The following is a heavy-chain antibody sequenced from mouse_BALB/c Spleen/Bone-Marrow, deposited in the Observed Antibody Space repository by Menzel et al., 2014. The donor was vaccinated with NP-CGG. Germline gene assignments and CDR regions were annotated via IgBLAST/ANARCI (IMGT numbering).Heavy chain of an antibody. D-gene: IGHD2-3*01. CDR1: GFTFSSYA. V-gene: IGHV5-9-1*01. CDR2: ISSGGSYT. J-gene: IGHJ4*01. CDR3: ARHDGYYAMDY. Sequence: EVMLVESGGGLVKPGGSLKLSCAASGFTFSSYAMSWVRQTPEKRLEWVATISSGGSYTYYPDSVKGRFTISRDNAKNTLYLQMSSLRSEDTAMYYCARHDGYYAMDYWGQGTSVTVSS.